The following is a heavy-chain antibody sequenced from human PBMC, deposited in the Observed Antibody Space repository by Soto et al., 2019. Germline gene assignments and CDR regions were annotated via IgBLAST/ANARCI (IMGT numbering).Heavy chain of an antibody. J-gene: IGHJ4*02. D-gene: IGHD3-9*01. CDR3: ARGGEYLDVLTGYRTTDYFDY. Sequence: QEHLVESGGGVVQPGRSLRLSCVTSGFTFSSYGMHWVRQAPGKGLAWVAVVSFDGSERYYGDSVKGRFTISRDTSKNPMYLQMNSLRAEDTAVYYCARGGEYLDVLTGYRTTDYFDYWGQGTLVTVSS. CDR2: VSFDGSER. V-gene: IGHV3-33*01. CDR1: GFTFSSYG.